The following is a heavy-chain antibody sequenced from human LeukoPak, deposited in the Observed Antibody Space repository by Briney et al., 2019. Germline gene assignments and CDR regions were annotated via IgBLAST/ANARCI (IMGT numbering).Heavy chain of an antibody. CDR3: ARGSTIFGVVIWNNFDY. D-gene: IGHD3-3*01. Sequence: PSETLSLTCTVSGGSISSYYWSWIRQPPGKGLEWIGYIYYSGSTNYNPSLKSRVTISVDTSKNQFSLKLSSVTAADTAVYFCARGSTIFGVVIWNNFDYWGQGTMVTVS. CDR2: IYYSGST. V-gene: IGHV4-59*01. J-gene: IGHJ4*02. CDR1: GGSISSYY.